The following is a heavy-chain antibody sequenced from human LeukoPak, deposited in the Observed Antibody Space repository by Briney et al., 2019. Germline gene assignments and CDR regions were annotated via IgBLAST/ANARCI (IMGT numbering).Heavy chain of an antibody. J-gene: IGHJ6*02. CDR3: ARGLVRIVVVPAQGVYYYGMDV. CDR1: GYTFTGYY. Sequence: GASVKVSCKASGYTFTGYYMHWVRQAPGQGLEWMGWINPNSGGTNYAQKFQGWVTMTRDTSISTAYMELSRLRSDDTAVYYCARGLVRIVVVPAQGVYYYGMDVWGQGTTVTVSS. CDR2: INPNSGGT. D-gene: IGHD2-2*01. V-gene: IGHV1-2*04.